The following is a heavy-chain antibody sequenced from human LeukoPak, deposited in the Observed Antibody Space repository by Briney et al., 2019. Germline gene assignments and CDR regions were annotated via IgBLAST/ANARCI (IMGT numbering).Heavy chain of an antibody. CDR1: GGSISSGGYY. V-gene: IGHV4-61*08. Sequence: SQTLSLTCAVSGGSISSGGYYWSWIRQPPGKGLEWIGYIYYSGSTNYNPSLKSRVTISVDTSKNQFSLKLSSVTAADTAVYYCAREGKAVARYFDYWGQGTLVTVSS. D-gene: IGHD6-19*01. J-gene: IGHJ4*02. CDR3: AREGKAVARYFDY. CDR2: IYYSGST.